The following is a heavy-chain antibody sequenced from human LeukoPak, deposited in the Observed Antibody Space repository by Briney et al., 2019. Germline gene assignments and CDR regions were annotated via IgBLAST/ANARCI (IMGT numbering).Heavy chain of an antibody. CDR2: IYDSGST. CDR1: GGSISSYY. CDR3: TCLTTADAFDI. V-gene: IGHV4-59*01. J-gene: IGHJ3*02. Sequence: PSETLSLTCTVSGGSISSYYWSWIRQPPGKGLEWIGYIYDSGSTNYNPSLKSRVTISVDTSKNQFSLKLSSVTAADTAVYYCTCLTTADAFDIWGQGTMVTVSS. D-gene: IGHD3-22*01.